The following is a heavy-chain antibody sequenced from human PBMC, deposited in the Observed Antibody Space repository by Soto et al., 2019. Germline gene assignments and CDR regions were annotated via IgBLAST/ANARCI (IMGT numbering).Heavy chain of an antibody. V-gene: IGHV4-30-4*01. CDR2: IYYSGST. J-gene: IGHJ4*02. CDR1: GGSISSGDCY. Sequence: SETLSLTCTVSGGSISSGDCYWSWIRQPPGKGLEWIGYIYYSGSTYYNPSLKSRVTISVDTSKNQFSLKLSSVTAADTAVYYCARVDTPGVYSYDSRYYFDYWGQGTLVTVSS. D-gene: IGHD3-22*01. CDR3: ARVDTPGVYSYDSRYYFDY.